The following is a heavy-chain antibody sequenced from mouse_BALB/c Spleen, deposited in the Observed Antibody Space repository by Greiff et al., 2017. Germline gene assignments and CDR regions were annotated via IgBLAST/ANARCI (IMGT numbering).Heavy chain of an antibody. CDR2: INPGSSTI. Sequence: EVHLVESGGGLVQPGGSLNLSCAASGFDFSRYWMSWARQAPGKGQEWIGEINPGSSTINYTPSLKDKFIISRDNAKNTLYLQMSKVRSEDTALYYCARRGTTVVARDAMDYWGQGTSVTVSS. V-gene: IGHV4-2*02. CDR3: ARRGTTVVARDAMDY. CDR1: GFDFSRYW. D-gene: IGHD1-1*01. J-gene: IGHJ4*01.